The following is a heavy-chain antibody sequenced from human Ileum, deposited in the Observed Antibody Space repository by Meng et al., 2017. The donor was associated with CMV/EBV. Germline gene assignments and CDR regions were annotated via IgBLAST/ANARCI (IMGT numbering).Heavy chain of an antibody. J-gene: IGHJ4*02. CDR2: INPNGGNT. CDR3: ARRFCSSSSSSSCSLDY. D-gene: IGHD2-2*01. CDR1: YTCTSFY. V-gene: IGHV1-46*01. Sequence: YTCTSFYIHWVRQAPGQGLEWMGIINPNGGNTNYAQNVQGRVTMTRDTSTSTVYMELSSLRSEDTAVYYCARRFCSSSSSSSCSLDYWGQGTLVTVSS.